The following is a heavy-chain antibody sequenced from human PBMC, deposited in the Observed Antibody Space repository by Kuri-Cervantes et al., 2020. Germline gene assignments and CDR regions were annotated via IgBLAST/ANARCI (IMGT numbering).Heavy chain of an antibody. CDR3: ARGLYDILACMDV. J-gene: IGHJ6*02. D-gene: IGHD3-9*01. Sequence: ASVKVSCKASGYTFTSYDINWVRQATGQGLEWMGWMNPNSGGTNYAQKFQGWVTMTRDTSISTAYMELSRLRSDDTAVYYCARGLYDILACMDVWGQGTTVTVSS. CDR2: MNPNSGGT. V-gene: IGHV1-2*04. CDR1: GYTFTSYD.